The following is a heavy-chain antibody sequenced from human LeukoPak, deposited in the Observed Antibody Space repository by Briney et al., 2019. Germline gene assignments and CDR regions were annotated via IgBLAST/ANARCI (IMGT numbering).Heavy chain of an antibody. Sequence: ASVKVSCKASRYTFTSYYMHWVRQAAGQGLEWMGIINPSGGGTSYAQKFQGRVTMTRDMSTSTVYMELSSLRSEDTAVYYCARDPRTFGGVKTFDYWGQGTLVTVSS. CDR3: ARDPRTFGGVKTFDY. J-gene: IGHJ4*02. CDR2: INPSGGGT. D-gene: IGHD3-16*01. CDR1: RYTFTSYY. V-gene: IGHV1-46*01.